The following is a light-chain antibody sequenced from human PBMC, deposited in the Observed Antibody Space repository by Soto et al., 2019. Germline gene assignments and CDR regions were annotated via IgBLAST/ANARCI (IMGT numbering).Light chain of an antibody. V-gene: IGKV4-1*01. Sequence: DIVMTQSPDSLAVSLGERATINCKSSQSVLYSSNNKNYLAWYQHKPGQPPKLLIYWASTRESGVPDRFSGSGSGTDFTLTISSLQAEDVAVYYCQQYYSTDPWTFGQGTKVEIK. CDR1: QSVLYSSNNKNY. CDR3: QQYYSTDPWT. CDR2: WAS. J-gene: IGKJ1*01.